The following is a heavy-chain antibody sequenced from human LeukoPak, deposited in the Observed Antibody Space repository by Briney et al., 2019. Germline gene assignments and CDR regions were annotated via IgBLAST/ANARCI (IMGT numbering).Heavy chain of an antibody. CDR2: IKQDGSEK. D-gene: IGHD3-16*02. Sequence: GGSLRLSCAASGFTFSSYWMSWVRQAPGKGLEWVANIKQDGSEKYYVDSVKGRFTISRDNAKNSLYLQMNSLRAEDTAVYYCAREYYDYVWGSYRAFDYWGQGTLVTVSS. CDR1: GFTFSSYW. J-gene: IGHJ4*02. V-gene: IGHV3-7*01. CDR3: AREYYDYVWGSYRAFDY.